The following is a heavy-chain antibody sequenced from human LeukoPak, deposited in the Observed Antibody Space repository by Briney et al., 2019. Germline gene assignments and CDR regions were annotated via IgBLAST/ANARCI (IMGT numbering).Heavy chain of an antibody. CDR3: ARDISPRPRPRDSSSSQVLEY. J-gene: IGHJ4*02. CDR1: GYTFTSYY. D-gene: IGHD6-6*01. CDR2: INPSGGST. Sequence: GASVKVSCKSSGYTFTSYYMHWVRQAPGQGLEWMGIINPSGGSTSYAQNFQGRVTMTRDMSTSTVYMELSSLRSEDLGVSYCARDISPRPRPRDSSSSQVLEYWGQGALVTVSS. V-gene: IGHV1-46*01.